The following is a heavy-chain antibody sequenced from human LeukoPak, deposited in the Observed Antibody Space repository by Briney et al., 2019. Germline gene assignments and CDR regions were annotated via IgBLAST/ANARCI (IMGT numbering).Heavy chain of an antibody. J-gene: IGHJ2*01. V-gene: IGHV3-23*01. CDR3: ARDADSSGWYVIWYFDL. CDR2: ISGSGDSA. D-gene: IGHD6-19*01. Sequence: GGSLRLSCAASGFTFSSYVMTWVRQAPGKGLEWVSGISGSGDSAYYADSVKGRFTISRDNAKNSLYLQMNSLRAEDTAVYYCARDADSSGWYVIWYFDLWGRGTLVTVSS. CDR1: GFTFSSYV.